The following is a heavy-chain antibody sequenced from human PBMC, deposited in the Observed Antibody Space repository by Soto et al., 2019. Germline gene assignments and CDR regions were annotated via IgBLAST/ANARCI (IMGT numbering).Heavy chain of an antibody. CDR3: AREDDKGVIDS. V-gene: IGHV4-31*03. D-gene: IGHD3-10*01. CDR1: GGSIKTGGQY. J-gene: IGHJ5*01. Sequence: PSETLSLTCTVSGGSIKTGGQYWSWIRQHPGKGLEWIGYVYYTGSTHYNPSLESRIIISMDTSKNQFSLKLNSVTAADTAVYYCAREDDKGVIDSWGQGTLVTVS. CDR2: VYYTGST.